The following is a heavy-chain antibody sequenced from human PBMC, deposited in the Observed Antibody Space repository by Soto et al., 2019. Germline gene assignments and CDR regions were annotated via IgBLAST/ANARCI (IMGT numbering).Heavy chain of an antibody. CDR1: GYTFTNYA. J-gene: IGHJ4*02. CDR2: LNAGNGNT. V-gene: IGHV1-3*01. D-gene: IGHD6-19*01. Sequence: ASVKVSCKASGYTFTNYAMHWVRQAPGQRFEWMGWLNAGNGNTKYSQKFQGTVTITRDTSASTAYMELTSLRSEDTAVYYCVREDDSSGWYGYWGQGTLVTVSS. CDR3: VREDDSSGWYGY.